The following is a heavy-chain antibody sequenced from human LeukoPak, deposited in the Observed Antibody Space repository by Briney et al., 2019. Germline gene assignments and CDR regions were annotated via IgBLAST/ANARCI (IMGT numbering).Heavy chain of an antibody. CDR3: ARVIYSGWEGELSD. V-gene: IGHV3-74*01. J-gene: IGHJ4*02. Sequence: TGGSLRLSCAASGFTFSGYWMHWVRQAPGKGLVWVSRINSDGSTTSYADSVMGRFIISRDNAKNTLYLQMNSLRAEDTAVYYCARVIYSGWEGELSDWGQGTLVTVSS. CDR2: INSDGSTT. CDR1: GFTFSGYW. D-gene: IGHD6-19*01.